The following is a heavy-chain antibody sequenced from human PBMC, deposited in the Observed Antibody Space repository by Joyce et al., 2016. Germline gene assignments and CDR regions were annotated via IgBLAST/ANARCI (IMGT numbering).Heavy chain of an antibody. Sequence: EVQLVESGGGLVRPGGSLRLSCAASGFTFSNYWMSWVRQAPGKGLEWVAKIKQDGSEKTYGDSVKGRFTISRDNAKNSLYLQMNSLRAEDTAVYYCARIVAAGTDYWGQGTLVTVSS. V-gene: IGHV3-7*03. D-gene: IGHD6-13*01. J-gene: IGHJ4*02. CDR2: IKQDGSEK. CDR3: ARIVAAGTDY. CDR1: GFTFSNYW.